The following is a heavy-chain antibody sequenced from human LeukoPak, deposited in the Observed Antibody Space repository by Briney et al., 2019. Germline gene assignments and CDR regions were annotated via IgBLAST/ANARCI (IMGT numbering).Heavy chain of an antibody. CDR1: GFTFSSHA. V-gene: IGHV3-23*01. D-gene: IGHD4-17*01. CDR2: LSGSGYNT. J-gene: IGHJ4*02. CDR3: AKGFDYAVWYYFDY. Sequence: GGSLRLSCAASGFTFSSHALSWVRQAPGKGLEWVSSLSGSGYNTYYADSVKGRFTISRDNSKNTLYLQMNSLRAEDTAVYYCAKGFDYAVWYYFDYWGQGTLVTVTS.